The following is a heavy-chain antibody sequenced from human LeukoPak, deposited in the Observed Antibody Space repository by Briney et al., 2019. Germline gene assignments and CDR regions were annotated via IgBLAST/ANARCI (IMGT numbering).Heavy chain of an antibody. J-gene: IGHJ4*02. CDR1: GYTFTSYY. CDR3: ARGGRDYYDSSGYYQDY. V-gene: IGHV1-46*01. CDR2: INPSGGST. Sequence: ASVKVSCKASGYTFTSYYMHWVRQAPGQGLEWMGIINPSGGSTSYAQKFQGRVTMTRDTSISTAYMELSRLRSDDTAVYYCARGGRDYYDSSGYYQDYWGQGTLVTVSS. D-gene: IGHD3-22*01.